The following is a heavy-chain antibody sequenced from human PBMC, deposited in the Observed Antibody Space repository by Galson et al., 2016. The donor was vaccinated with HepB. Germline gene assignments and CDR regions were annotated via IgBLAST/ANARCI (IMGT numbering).Heavy chain of an antibody. CDR2: IYTTGIT. CDR1: GDAITRGSYY. CDR3: ARALSGYGYNWFDS. Sequence: TLSLTCSVSGDAITRGSYYWSWLRQPAGKGLEWIGRIYTTGITNYNASLKRRVTISSDTSKNQFSLNLRSVSDADTAVYYCARALSGYGYNWFDSWGQGILVTVSS. V-gene: IGHV4-61*02. J-gene: IGHJ5*01. D-gene: IGHD5-12*01.